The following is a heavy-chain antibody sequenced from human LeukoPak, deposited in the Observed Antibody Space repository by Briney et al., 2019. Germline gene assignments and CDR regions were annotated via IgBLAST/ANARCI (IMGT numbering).Heavy chain of an antibody. Sequence: VASVKVSCKASGGTFSSYAISWMRQAPGQGLEWMGGIIPIFGTANYAQKFQGRVTITADESTSTAYMELSSLRSEDTAVYYCARGVGMGEFDWGQGTLVTVSS. CDR1: GGTFSSYA. V-gene: IGHV1-69*13. J-gene: IGHJ4*02. CDR2: IIPIFGTA. D-gene: IGHD1-26*01. CDR3: ARGVGMGEFD.